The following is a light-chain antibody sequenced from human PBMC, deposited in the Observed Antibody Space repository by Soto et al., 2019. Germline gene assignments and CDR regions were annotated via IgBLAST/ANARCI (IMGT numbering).Light chain of an antibody. CDR1: QSVSSN. J-gene: IGKJ4*01. CDR2: SAS. V-gene: IGKV3-15*01. Sequence: EKVMTQSPATLSVSPGERATLSCRASQSVSSNVAWFQQKPGQAPSLLIYSASTRATGVPARFSGSGSGTEFTLTIGSLQSEDFAVYYCQQYNDWPLTFGGGTKVDIK. CDR3: QQYNDWPLT.